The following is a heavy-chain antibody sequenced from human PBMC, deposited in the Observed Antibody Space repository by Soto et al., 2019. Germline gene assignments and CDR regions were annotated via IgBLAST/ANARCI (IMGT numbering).Heavy chain of an antibody. CDR2: IRSKAYGGTT. D-gene: IGHD3-22*01. CDR3: TGGVRYYYDSSGPYDAFDI. V-gene: IGHV3-49*04. Sequence: GGSLRLSCTASGFTFGDYAMGWVRQAPGKGLEWVGFIRSKAYGGTTEYAASVKGRFTISRDDSKSIAYLQMNSLKTEDTAVYYCTGGVRYYYDSSGPYDAFDIWGQGTMVTVSS. J-gene: IGHJ3*02. CDR1: GFTFGDYA.